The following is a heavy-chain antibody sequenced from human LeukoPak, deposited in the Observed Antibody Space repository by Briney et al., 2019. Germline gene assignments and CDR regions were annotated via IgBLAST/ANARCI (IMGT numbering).Heavy chain of an antibody. CDR2: IIPIFGIA. V-gene: IGHV1-69*04. J-gene: IGHJ6*02. CDR1: GGTFSSYA. Sequence: GASGKVSCKASGGTFSSYAISWVRQAPGQGLEWMGRIIPIFGIANYAQKFQGRVTITADKSTSTAYMELSSLRSEDTAVYYSARSPATKKTIYYYYGMDVWGQGTTVTVSS. CDR3: ARSPATKKTIYYYYGMDV. D-gene: IGHD2-15*01.